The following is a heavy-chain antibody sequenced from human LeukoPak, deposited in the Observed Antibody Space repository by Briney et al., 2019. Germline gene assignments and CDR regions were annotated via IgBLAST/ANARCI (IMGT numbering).Heavy chain of an antibody. Sequence: PGGSLRLSCAPPGFTSSEYSTHWVRHAPGKGLVWVSRIKTDGRSTNYADSVKGRFTISRDNAKNTLYLQMNSLRAEDTAVYYCARGRIGGWTDYWGQGTLVTVSS. D-gene: IGHD6-19*01. CDR3: ARGRIGGWTDY. CDR2: IKTDGRST. V-gene: IGHV3-74*01. CDR1: GFTSSEYS. J-gene: IGHJ4*02.